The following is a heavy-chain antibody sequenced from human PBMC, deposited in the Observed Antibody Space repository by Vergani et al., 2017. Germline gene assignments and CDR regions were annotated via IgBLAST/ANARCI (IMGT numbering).Heavy chain of an antibody. CDR3: AREWIGAGAFDI. Sequence: QVQLVQSGAEVKKPGASVKVSCKASGYTFTSYYMHWVRQAPGQGLEWMGIINPSGCSTSYAQKFQGRVTMTRETSTSTVYMELSSLRSEDIAVYYCAREWIGAGAFDIWGQGTMVTVSS. CDR2: INPSGCST. V-gene: IGHV1-46*01. J-gene: IGHJ3*02. D-gene: IGHD6-25*01. CDR1: GYTFTSYY.